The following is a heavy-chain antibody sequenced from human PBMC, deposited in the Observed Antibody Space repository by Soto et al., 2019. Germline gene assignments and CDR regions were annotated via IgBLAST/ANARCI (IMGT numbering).Heavy chain of an antibody. CDR1: GFNFSSYW. V-gene: IGHV3-7*01. J-gene: IGHJ4*02. CDR3: ARDNPYDYFDY. Sequence: GGSLRLSCAASGFNFSSYWMSWVRQAPGKGLEWVANIKQDGSEKYYVDSVKGRFTISRDNAKNSLYLQMNSLRAEDTAVYYCARDNPYDYFDYWGQGTLVTVSS. CDR2: IKQDGSEK. D-gene: IGHD4-17*01.